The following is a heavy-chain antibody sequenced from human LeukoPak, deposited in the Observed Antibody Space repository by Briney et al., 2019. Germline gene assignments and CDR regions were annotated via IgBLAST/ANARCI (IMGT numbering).Heavy chain of an antibody. D-gene: IGHD1-26*01. CDR3: AKEPQRVGADHFDY. V-gene: IGHV1-2*02. CDR1: GYSFTGYY. Sequence: ASVKVSCKTSGYSFTGYYILWVRQAPGQGLEWMGWISPHSGDTKYGQKFQGRVTMTSDTSVRTVYMEISGLTFDDTAVYYCAKEPQRVGADHFDYWGQGTLVTVSS. J-gene: IGHJ4*02. CDR2: ISPHSGDT.